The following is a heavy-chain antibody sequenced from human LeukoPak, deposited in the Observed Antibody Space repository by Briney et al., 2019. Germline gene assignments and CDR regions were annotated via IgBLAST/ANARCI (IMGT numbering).Heavy chain of an antibody. Sequence: GGSLRLSCAASGFTFSSYGMHWVRQAPGKGLEWVSFIRYDGSNKYYEDSVKGRFTISRDNSKTTLYLQMNSLRAEDTAVYYCAKVGIVVVPAAITYYFDYWGQGTLVTVSS. J-gene: IGHJ4*02. CDR2: IRYDGSNK. V-gene: IGHV3-30*02. CDR3: AKVGIVVVPAAITYYFDY. D-gene: IGHD2-2*01. CDR1: GFTFSSYG.